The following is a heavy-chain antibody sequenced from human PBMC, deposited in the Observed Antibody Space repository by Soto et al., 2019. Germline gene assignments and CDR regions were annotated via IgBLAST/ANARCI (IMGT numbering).Heavy chain of an antibody. CDR3: AKTKGGRYSSSATPLDY. V-gene: IGHV3-23*01. CDR2: ISGSGGST. Sequence: PGGSLRLSCAASGFTFSSYAMSWVRQAPGKGLEWVSAISGSGGSTYYADSVKGRFTISRDNSKNTLYQQMNSLRAEDTAVYYCAKTKGGRYSSSATPLDYWGQGTLVTVSS. CDR1: GFTFSSYA. D-gene: IGHD6-6*01. J-gene: IGHJ4*02.